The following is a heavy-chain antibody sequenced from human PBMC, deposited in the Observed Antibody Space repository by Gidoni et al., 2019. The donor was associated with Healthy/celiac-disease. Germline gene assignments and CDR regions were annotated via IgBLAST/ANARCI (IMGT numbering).Heavy chain of an antibody. CDR2: IYYSGST. Sequence: GLEWIGSIYYSGSTYYNPSLKSRVTISVDTSKNQFSLKLSSVTAADTAVYYCARPYYDFWSGYSHNTRDDAFDIWGQGTMVTVSS. CDR3: ARPYYDFWSGYSHNTRDDAFDI. D-gene: IGHD3-3*01. J-gene: IGHJ3*02. V-gene: IGHV4-39*01.